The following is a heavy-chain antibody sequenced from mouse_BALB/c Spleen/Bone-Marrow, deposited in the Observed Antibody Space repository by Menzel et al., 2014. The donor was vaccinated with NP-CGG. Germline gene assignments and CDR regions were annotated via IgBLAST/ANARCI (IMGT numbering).Heavy chain of an antibody. V-gene: IGHV5-6*01. J-gene: IGHJ4*01. CDR3: ARQRDSFARDY. CDR1: GFTFSSYG. CDR2: ISSRGTYT. Sequence: EVKLVESGGDLVKPGGSLKLSCAASGFTFSSYGMSWVRQTPDISLEWVATISSRGTYTYYPDSVKGRFTISRDNAKNPLYLQMSGLKSEDTPIYYCARQRDSFARDYWGLGTSVTVSS.